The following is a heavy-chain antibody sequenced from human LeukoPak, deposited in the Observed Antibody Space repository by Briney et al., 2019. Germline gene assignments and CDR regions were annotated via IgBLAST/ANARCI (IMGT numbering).Heavy chain of an antibody. CDR1: GGSISSSYYY. D-gene: IGHD3-3*01. CDR3: ATGYYDFWSSNYYGMDV. CDR2: IYSSGST. J-gene: IGHJ6*02. Sequence: SETLSLTCTVSGGSISSSYYYWGWIRQPPGKGLEWIGSIYSSGSTYYNPSLKSRVTISVDTSKNQFSLKLSSVTAADTAVYYCATGYYDFWSSNYYGMDVWGQGTTVTVSS. V-gene: IGHV4-39*01.